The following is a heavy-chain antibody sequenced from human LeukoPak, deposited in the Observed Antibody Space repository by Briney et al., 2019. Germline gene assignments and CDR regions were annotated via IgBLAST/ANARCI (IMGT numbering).Heavy chain of an antibody. Sequence: SETLSLTCTVSGGSISSYYRSWIRQPPGKGLEWIGYIYYNGGTNYNPSLESRLTMSVDTSKNQFSLKLSSVTAADTAVYYCARDQGRWELTGWYFDLWGRGTLVTVSS. CDR3: ARDQGRWELTGWYFDL. V-gene: IGHV4-59*12. J-gene: IGHJ2*01. D-gene: IGHD1-26*01. CDR2: IYYNGGT. CDR1: GGSISSYY.